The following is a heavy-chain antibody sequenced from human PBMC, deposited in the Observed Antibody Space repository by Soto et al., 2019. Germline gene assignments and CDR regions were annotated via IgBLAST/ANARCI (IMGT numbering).Heavy chain of an antibody. D-gene: IGHD2-21*02. CDR1: GFSFSNAW. Sequence: EVQLVESGGGLVKPGGSLRLSCAASGFSFSNAWMSWVRQAPGKGLEWVGRIKRKTDGGTTDYAAPVKGRFTISRDDSKNTLDLQMNSLKTEDTAVYYCTADLLLTALFDSWGQGTLVTVSS. V-gene: IGHV3-15*07. J-gene: IGHJ4*02. CDR3: TADLLLTALFDS. CDR2: IKRKTDGGTT.